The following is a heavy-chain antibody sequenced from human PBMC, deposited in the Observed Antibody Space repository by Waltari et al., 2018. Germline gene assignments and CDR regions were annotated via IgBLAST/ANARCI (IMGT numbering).Heavy chain of an antibody. V-gene: IGHV1-3*01. D-gene: IGHD3-3*01. J-gene: IGHJ5*02. CDR3: ARCILFLEWLSPSDP. CDR2: INAGNGNT. Sequence: QVQLVQSAAEVKKRVAPVKVFCKASGYTFTSYAMHLVRQSPRQRLEWMGWINAGNGNTKYSQKVQSTGTITSDTSEGTSYMELTGLSSEDKSVYYCARCILFLEWLSPSDPWGQVPLVTVSS. CDR1: GYTFTSYA.